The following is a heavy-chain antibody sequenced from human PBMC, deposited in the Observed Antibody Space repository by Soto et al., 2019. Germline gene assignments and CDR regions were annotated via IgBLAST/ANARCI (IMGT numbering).Heavy chain of an antibody. CDR1: GFTFSSRG. CDR2: IKQDENEK. Sequence: EVQLVESGGGLVQPGGSLRLSCEASGFTFSSRGMTWVRQGPGKGLEWVANIKQDENEKDYVDSVKGRFTISRDNAKNSLYLRMNGLRAEDTAVYYCAPHDGLAAAGLVLDFWGQRTLVNVPS. D-gene: IGHD6-13*01. V-gene: IGHV3-7*02. J-gene: IGHJ4*02. CDR3: APHDGLAAAGLVLDF.